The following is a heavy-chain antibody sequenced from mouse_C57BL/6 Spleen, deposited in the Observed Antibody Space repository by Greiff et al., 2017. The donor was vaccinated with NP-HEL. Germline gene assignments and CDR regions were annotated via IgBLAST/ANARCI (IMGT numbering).Heavy chain of an antibody. CDR2: IDPSDSDT. Sequence: QVQLQQPGAELVRPGSSVKLSCKASGYTFTSYWMHWVKQRPIQGLEWIGNIDPSDSDTHYNQKFKDKATLTVDKSSSTAYMQLSSLTSEDSAVYYCARSYDGYQYYFDGWGKGTTLTVAS. V-gene: IGHV1-52*01. CDR3: ARSYDGYQYYFDG. J-gene: IGHJ2*01. D-gene: IGHD2-3*01. CDR1: GYTFTSYW.